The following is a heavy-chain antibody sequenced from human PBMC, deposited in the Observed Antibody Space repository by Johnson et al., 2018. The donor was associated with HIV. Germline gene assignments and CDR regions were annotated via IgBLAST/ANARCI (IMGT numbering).Heavy chain of an antibody. CDR3: TRLPSGYSRDAFDI. Sequence: QVQLVESGGGVVQPGRSLRLSCAASGFTFSSYDIHWVRQAPGKGLEWVAVISYDGSNKYYADSLKGRFTISRDNSKNTLYLEMNSLRAGDTAVYSCTRLPSGYSRDAFDIWGQGTMVTVCS. V-gene: IGHV3-30-3*01. D-gene: IGHD5-18*01. CDR1: GFTFSSYD. CDR2: ISYDGSNK. J-gene: IGHJ3*02.